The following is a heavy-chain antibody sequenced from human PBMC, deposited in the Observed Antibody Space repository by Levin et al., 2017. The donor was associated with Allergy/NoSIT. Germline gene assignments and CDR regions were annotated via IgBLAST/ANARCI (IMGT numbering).Heavy chain of an antibody. D-gene: IGHD3-10*01. V-gene: IGHV2-5*02. J-gene: IGHJ3*02. CDR2: IYWDDDK. CDR1: GFSLNTSAVG. CDR3: AHTYYGSGLGAFDI. Sequence: SGPTLVKPTQTLTLTCTFSGFSLNTSAVGVGWIRQPPGKALEWLALIYWDDDKRYSSSLENRLTITKDTSKKQVVLIITNMDPVDTATYYCAHTYYGSGLGAFDIWGQGTMVTVSS.